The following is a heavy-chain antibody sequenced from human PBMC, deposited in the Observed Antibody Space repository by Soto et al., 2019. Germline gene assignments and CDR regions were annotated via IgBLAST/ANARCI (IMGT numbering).Heavy chain of an antibody. CDR2: INHSGST. V-gene: IGHV4-34*01. CDR3: ARGRYCSSTSCYVGSWFDP. J-gene: IGHJ5*02. CDR1: GGSFSGYY. Sequence: KPSETLSLTCAVYGGSFSGYYWSWIRQPPGKGLEWIGEINHSGSTNYNPSLKSRVTISVDTSKNQFSLKLSSVTAADTAVYYCARGRYCSSTSCYVGSWFDPWGQGTLVTVSS. D-gene: IGHD2-2*01.